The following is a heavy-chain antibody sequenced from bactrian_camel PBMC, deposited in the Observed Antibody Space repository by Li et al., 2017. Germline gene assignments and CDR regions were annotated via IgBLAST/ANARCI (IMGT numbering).Heavy chain of an antibody. D-gene: IGHD6*01. V-gene: IGHV3S9*01. CDR1: GSTYSRYC. CDR2: IDSDGST. CDR3: ATDRGLTWYAGNWCLKIVYDY. Sequence: HVQLVESGGGSVQPGGSLRLSCSVTGSTYSRYCLSWVRQVPGKEREGVATIDSDGSTNYADSVRGRFTISKDNAESTVYLEMNSLKSEDTAMYYCATDRGLTWYAGNWCLKIVYDYWGQGTQVTVS. J-gene: IGHJ4*01.